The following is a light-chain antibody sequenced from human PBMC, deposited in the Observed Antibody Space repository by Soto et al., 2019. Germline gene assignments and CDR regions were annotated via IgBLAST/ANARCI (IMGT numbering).Light chain of an antibody. CDR1: QSVTSRY. V-gene: IGKV3-20*01. J-gene: IGKJ2*01. CDR2: GAF. CDR3: QHYGTSHT. Sequence: EIVLTQSPGTLSLSPGERATLSCRASQSVTSRYLAWYQQKPGQAPRLLIFGAFSRATGIPDRFSGIESGTDFTLTISRLEPEDLALYYCQHYGTSHTFGQGTKLEMK.